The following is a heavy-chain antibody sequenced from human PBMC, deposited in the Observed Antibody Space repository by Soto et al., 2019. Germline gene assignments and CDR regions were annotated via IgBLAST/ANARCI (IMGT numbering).Heavy chain of an antibody. CDR3: ARHGGTLTGSPIDY. J-gene: IGHJ4*02. CDR1: GGSISYNSYD. V-gene: IGHV4-39*01. D-gene: IGHD3-9*01. CDR2: IFYTGTT. Sequence: SETLSLTCSVSGGSISYNSYDWGWIRQPPGKGLEWIGGIFYTGTTYYSPSLKDRVTMSMDTSKNSFSLKLTSVTAADTAIYYCARHGGTLTGSPIDYWGQGTLVTVSS.